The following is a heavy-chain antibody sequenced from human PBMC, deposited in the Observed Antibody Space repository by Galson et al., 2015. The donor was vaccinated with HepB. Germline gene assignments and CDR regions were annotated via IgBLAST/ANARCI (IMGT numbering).Heavy chain of an antibody. CDR2: ISSSSSYI. V-gene: IGHV3-21*01. J-gene: IGHJ5*02. CDR3: ARVADYGGKGSDTWFDP. D-gene: IGHD4-23*01. Sequence: SLRLSCAASGFTFSSYSMNWVRQAPGKGLEWVSSISSSSSYIYYADSVKGRFTISRDNAKNSLYLQMNSLRAEDTAVYYCARVADYGGKGSDTWFDPWGQGTLVTVSS. CDR1: GFTFSSYS.